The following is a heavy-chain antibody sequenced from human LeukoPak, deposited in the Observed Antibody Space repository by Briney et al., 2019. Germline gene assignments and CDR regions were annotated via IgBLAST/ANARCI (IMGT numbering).Heavy chain of an antibody. V-gene: IGHV4-34*01. CDR2: VTHSRST. D-gene: IGHD6-19*01. Sequence: SETLSLTCAVYGGSFSDYYWSWIRQPPGKGLEWIGEVTHSRSTNYNPSLKSRVTISVVTSMNQFSLKLSSVTAADTTVYYCARRLPVAGRAPDYWGPGTLVTVSS. CDR1: GGSFSDYY. CDR3: ARRLPVAGRAPDY. J-gene: IGHJ4*02.